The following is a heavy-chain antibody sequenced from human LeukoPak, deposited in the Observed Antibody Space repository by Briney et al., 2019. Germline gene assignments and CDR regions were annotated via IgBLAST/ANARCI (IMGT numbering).Heavy chain of an antibody. CDR1: GGTFTRYA. Sequence: SVKASCKASGGTFTRYAISWVRQAPGQGREWMGGIIPIFGTANYAQKFQGRVTITTDESTSTAYMELSSLRSEDTAVYYCASGSSSSWSHYYYYYYMDVWGKGTTVTVSS. CDR2: IIPIFGTA. D-gene: IGHD6-13*01. CDR3: ASGSSSSWSHYYYYYYMDV. V-gene: IGHV1-69*05. J-gene: IGHJ6*03.